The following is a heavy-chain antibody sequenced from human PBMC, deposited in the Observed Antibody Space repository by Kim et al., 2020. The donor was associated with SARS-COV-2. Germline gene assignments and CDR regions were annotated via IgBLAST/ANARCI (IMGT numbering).Heavy chain of an antibody. Sequence: GGSLRLSCTASGFTFGDYAMSWFRQAPGKGLEWVGFIRSKAYGGTTEYAASVKGRFTISRDDSKSIAYLQMNSLKTEDTAVYYCTRAGGSGSYYPREGYYFDYWGQGTLVTVSS. V-gene: IGHV3-49*03. CDR2: IRSKAYGGTT. J-gene: IGHJ4*02. CDR3: TRAGGSGSYYPREGYYFDY. D-gene: IGHD3-10*01. CDR1: GFTFGDYA.